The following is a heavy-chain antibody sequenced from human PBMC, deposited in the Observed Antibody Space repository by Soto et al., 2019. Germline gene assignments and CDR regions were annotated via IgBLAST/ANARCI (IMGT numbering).Heavy chain of an antibody. CDR3: ARDPYSGSGFGIDY. CDR2: IWYDGSNK. Sequence: PGGSLRLSCAASGFTFSSYGMHWVRQAPGKGLEWVAVIWYDGSNKYYADSVKGRFTISRDNSKNTLYLQMNSLRAEDTAVYYCARDPYSGSGFGIDYWGQGTLVTVSS. D-gene: IGHD3-10*01. J-gene: IGHJ4*02. CDR1: GFTFSSYG. V-gene: IGHV3-33*01.